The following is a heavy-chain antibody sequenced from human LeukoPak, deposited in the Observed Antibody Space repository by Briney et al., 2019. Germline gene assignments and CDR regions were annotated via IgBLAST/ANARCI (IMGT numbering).Heavy chain of an antibody. J-gene: IGHJ5*02. V-gene: IGHV4-39*01. CDR2: ISYSGNT. CDR1: GGSISSSIYY. Sequence: PSETLSLTCPVSGGSISSSIYYWGWIRQPPGKGLEWIGSISYSGNTYYNPSLKSRVTISVDTSKTGFSLKLSSVTATDTAIYYCASHPDGGQWLGWFDPWGQGTLVTVSS. CDR3: ASHPDGGQWLGWFDP. D-gene: IGHD6-19*01.